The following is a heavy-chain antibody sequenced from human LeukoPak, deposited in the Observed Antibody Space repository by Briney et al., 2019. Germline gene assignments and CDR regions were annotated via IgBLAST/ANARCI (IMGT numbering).Heavy chain of an antibody. J-gene: IGHJ5*02. CDR2: ISGSGGST. V-gene: IGHV3-23*01. Sequence: GGSLRLSCAASGFTFSSYAMSWVRQAPGKGLEWVSAISGSGGSTYYADSVKGRFTISRDNSKNTLYLQMNSLRAEDTAVYYCAKDRAAAGLVTYNWFDPWGQGTLVTVSS. CDR1: GFTFSSYA. CDR3: AKDRAAAGLVTYNWFDP. D-gene: IGHD6-13*01.